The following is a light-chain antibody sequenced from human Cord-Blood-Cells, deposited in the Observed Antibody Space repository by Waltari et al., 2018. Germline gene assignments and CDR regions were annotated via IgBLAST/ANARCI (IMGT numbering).Light chain of an antibody. CDR1: SSDVGGYNY. V-gene: IGLV2-14*01. J-gene: IGLJ1*01. CDR3: SSYTSSSTLVV. Sequence: QSALTQPASVSRSPGQSITISCTGTSSDVGGYNYVSCYQQHPGKAPKLMIYDVSNRPSGVSNRFSGSKSGNTASLTISGLQAEDEADYYCSSYTSSSTLVVFGTGTKVTVL. CDR2: DVS.